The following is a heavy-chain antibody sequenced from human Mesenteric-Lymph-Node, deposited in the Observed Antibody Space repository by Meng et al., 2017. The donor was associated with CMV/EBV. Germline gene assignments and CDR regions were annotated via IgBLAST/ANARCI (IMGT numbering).Heavy chain of an antibody. Sequence: SGGSISSSSYYWGWIRQPPGKGLEWIGSTSYSGSSHYSPYLKSRVTISVDTSKNQFSLKLSSVTAADTAMYYCARASGYYYSDFDYWGQGILVTVSS. CDR1: GGSISSSSYY. CDR3: ARASGYYYSDFDY. V-gene: IGHV4-39*01. D-gene: IGHD3-22*01. CDR2: TSYSGSS. J-gene: IGHJ4*02.